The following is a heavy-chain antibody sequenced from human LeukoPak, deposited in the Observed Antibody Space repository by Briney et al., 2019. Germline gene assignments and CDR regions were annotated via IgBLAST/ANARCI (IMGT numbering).Heavy chain of an antibody. J-gene: IGHJ4*02. V-gene: IGHV4-4*09. CDR1: GGSISSYY. D-gene: IGHD3-22*01. Sequence: SETLSLTCTVSGGSISSYYWSWIRQPPGQGLEWIGFIYSSGSTTYNPSLKSRVAISVNTSKNQFSLRLSSVTAADMAVYYCARTMYYYDSSGYIFDYWGQGTLVTVSS. CDR3: ARTMYYYDSSGYIFDY. CDR2: IYSSGST.